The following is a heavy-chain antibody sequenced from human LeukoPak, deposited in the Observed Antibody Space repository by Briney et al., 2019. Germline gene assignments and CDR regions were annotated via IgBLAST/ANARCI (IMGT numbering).Heavy chain of an antibody. CDR1: GGTLNSYV. CDR2: IIPISGTT. J-gene: IGHJ6*03. D-gene: IGHD2-15*01. V-gene: IGHV1-69*06. CDR3: ATLCCGSYYMDV. Sequence: AASVKVSCKASGGTLNSYVISWVRQAPGQGLEWMGGIIPISGTTNYAQKFQGRVTITADKSTRTAYRELSSLRSEDTAVYYCATLCCGSYYMDVWGKGTTVTVSS.